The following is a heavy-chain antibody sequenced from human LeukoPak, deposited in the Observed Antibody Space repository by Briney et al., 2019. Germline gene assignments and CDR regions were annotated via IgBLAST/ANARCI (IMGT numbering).Heavy chain of an antibody. CDR1: GFTFSSYG. Sequence: GGSLRLSCAASGFTFSSYGMHWVRQAPGKGLEWVAFKPYDGRNKYYADSVKGRFTISRDNSKNTLYLQMNSLRGEDTAVYYCAKDLRGEDIYSSSWYYFDYWGQGTLVTVSS. D-gene: IGHD6-13*01. V-gene: IGHV3-30*02. CDR3: AKDLRGEDIYSSSWYYFDY. CDR2: KPYDGRNK. J-gene: IGHJ4*02.